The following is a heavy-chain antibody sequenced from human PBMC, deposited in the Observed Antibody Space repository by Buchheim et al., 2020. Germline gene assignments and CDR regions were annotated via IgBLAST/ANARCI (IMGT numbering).Heavy chain of an antibody. CDR1: GLTVSDHY. CDR3: ASDVVDGSYYYYGMDV. Sequence: EVQLVESGGGLVQPGGSLRLSCAASGLTVSDHYMEWVRQATGKGLEWVGRIRNKANSYTTEYAASVKGRFNISRDDSKNSLYLLMNSLKTEYAAVYYCASDVVDGSYYYYGMDVWGQGTT. J-gene: IGHJ6*02. CDR2: IRNKANSYTT. V-gene: IGHV3-72*01. D-gene: IGHD6-25*01.